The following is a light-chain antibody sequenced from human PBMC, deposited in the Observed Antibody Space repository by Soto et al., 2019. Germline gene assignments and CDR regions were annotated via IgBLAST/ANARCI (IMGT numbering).Light chain of an antibody. J-gene: IGKJ1*01. V-gene: IGKV1-5*03. CDR1: QSINW. CDR3: QHYDTYSPMWT. CDR2: EAS. Sequence: DIQLAQSPSTLSASVGDRITITCRATQSINWLFWYQQKPGKAPKLLIFEASRIESGATSRFSGSGSGTEFTLTIISLQPDDFGTYYGQHYDTYSPMWTFGQGTKVDVK.